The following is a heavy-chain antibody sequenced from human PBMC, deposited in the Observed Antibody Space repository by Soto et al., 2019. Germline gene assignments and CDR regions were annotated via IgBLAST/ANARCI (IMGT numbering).Heavy chain of an antibody. V-gene: IGHV3-7*03. D-gene: IGHD6-19*01. CDR1: GFTVSSYW. J-gene: IGHJ4*02. Sequence: GGSLRLSCADSGFTVSSYWMSWVRQAPGKGLEGVANIKQDVREKYYVESVKGRFTISRDNAKNALYLQMNTLRDEDTDVYYCASHRTRYSSGWSFFDSWGQGTLVPASS. CDR2: IKQDVREK. CDR3: ASHRTRYSSGWSFFDS.